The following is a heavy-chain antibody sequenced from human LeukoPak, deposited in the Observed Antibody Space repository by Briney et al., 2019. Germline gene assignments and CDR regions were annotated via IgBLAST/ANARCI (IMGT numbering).Heavy chain of an antibody. D-gene: IGHD2-2*03. CDR3: ARDGYCSSGRCYGMDV. CDR1: GFTLSNYW. CDR2: VSSDGTST. Sequence: TGEFLRLSCAASGFTLSNYWMHWVRQAPGKGLVWVSRVSSDGTSTRYADSVKGRFTVSRDNAKSTLYLHMYSLRAEDTAVYYCARDGYCSSGRCYGMDVWGQATTVTV. J-gene: IGHJ6*02. V-gene: IGHV3-74*01.